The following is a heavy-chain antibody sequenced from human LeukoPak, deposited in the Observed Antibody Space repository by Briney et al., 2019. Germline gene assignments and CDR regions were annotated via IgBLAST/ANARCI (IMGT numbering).Heavy chain of an antibody. V-gene: IGHV3-11*01. CDR2: ITGSGSTT. D-gene: IGHD6-19*01. CDR3: AKDRREGSSGRLVVGWFDP. Sequence: GGSLRLSCAASGFTFSDYYMSWVRQAPGKGLEWVSYITGSGSTTYYADSVKGRFTISRDNSKNTLYLQMDSLRAEDTAVYYCAKDRREGSSGRLVVGWFDPWGQGTLVTVSS. J-gene: IGHJ5*02. CDR1: GFTFSDYY.